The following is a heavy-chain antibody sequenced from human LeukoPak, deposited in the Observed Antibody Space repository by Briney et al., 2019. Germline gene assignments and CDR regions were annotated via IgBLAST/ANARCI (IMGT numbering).Heavy chain of an antibody. J-gene: IGHJ6*02. Sequence: SETLSLTCAVYGGSFSSYYWSWIRQPPGKGLEWIGYIYYSGSTNYNPSLKSRVTISVDTSKNQFSLKLSSVTAADTAVYYCARDKSSGWYGMDVWGQGTTVIVSS. CDR1: GGSFSSYY. D-gene: IGHD6-19*01. CDR3: ARDKSSGWYGMDV. CDR2: IYYSGST. V-gene: IGHV4-59*01.